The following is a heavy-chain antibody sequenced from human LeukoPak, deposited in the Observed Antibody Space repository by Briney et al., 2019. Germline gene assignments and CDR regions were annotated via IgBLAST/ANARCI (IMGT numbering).Heavy chain of an antibody. V-gene: IGHV3-23*01. Sequence: PGGSLRLSCVASGITFSNYAVSWVRQAPEKELDWVSVISGSAHKIRYADSVKGRFTISRDNSENIVYLQMNNLRVEDTAVYYCAGRPTGYSSGYIHWGQGTLVTVSS. J-gene: IGHJ4*02. CDR2: ISGSAHKI. D-gene: IGHD5-18*01. CDR1: GITFSNYA. CDR3: AGRPTGYSSGYIH.